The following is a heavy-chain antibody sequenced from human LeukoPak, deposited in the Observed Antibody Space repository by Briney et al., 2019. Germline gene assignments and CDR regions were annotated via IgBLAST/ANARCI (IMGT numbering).Heavy chain of an antibody. D-gene: IGHD1-1*01. CDR1: GFTFSSYS. CDR2: ISSSSSYI. J-gene: IGHJ1*01. CDR3: ARDQGWNDVEYFQH. V-gene: IGHV3-21*01. Sequence: KAGGSLRLSCAASGFTFSSYSMNWVRQAPGKGLEWVSSISSSSSYIYYADSVKGRFTISRDNAKNSLYLQMNSLRAEDTAVYYCARDQGWNDVEYFQHWGQGTLVTVSS.